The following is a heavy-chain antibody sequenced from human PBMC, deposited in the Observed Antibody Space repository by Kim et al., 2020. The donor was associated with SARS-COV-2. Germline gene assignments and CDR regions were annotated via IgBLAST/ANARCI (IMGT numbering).Heavy chain of an antibody. Sequence: GSNKYYADSVKGRFTVSRDNSKSTLYLQMNSLRAEDTAVYYCASYGFKLWGQGTLVTVSS. CDR2: GSNK. V-gene: IGHV3-33*01. J-gene: IGHJ4*02. CDR3: ASYGFKL. D-gene: IGHD3-10*01.